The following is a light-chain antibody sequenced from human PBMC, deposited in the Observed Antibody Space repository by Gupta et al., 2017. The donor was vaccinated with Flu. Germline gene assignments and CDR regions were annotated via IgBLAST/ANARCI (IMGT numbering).Light chain of an antibody. CDR3: ESWDNELSVAF. V-gene: IGLV1-51*01. Sequence: EQQFPGKAPKINIYEIRKRSAGIPDRFSGSKSGTFATLDMSGLQPADEADYFCESWDNELSVAFFGGGTKVTVL. CDR2: EIR. J-gene: IGLJ2*01.